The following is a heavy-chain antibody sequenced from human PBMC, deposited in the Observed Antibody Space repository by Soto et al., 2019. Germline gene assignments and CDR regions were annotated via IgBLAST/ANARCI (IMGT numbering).Heavy chain of an antibody. D-gene: IGHD2-15*01. J-gene: IGHJ4*02. CDR1: GFTFSSYA. CDR3: AKRRGAGGHLDY. Sequence: DVQLLESGGGLVQPEGSLRLSSAASGFTFSSYAMGWVRQGPGKGLEWVAVVSIGGSTHYADSVRGRFTISRDNSKNTLSLQMNSLTAEDTAVYFCAKRRGAGGHLDYWGQGALVTVSS. CDR2: VSIGGST. V-gene: IGHV3-23*01.